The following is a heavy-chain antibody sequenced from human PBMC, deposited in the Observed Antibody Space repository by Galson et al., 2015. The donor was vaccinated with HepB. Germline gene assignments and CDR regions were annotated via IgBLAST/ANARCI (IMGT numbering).Heavy chain of an antibody. D-gene: IGHD3-16*01. V-gene: IGHV3-21*01. CDR2: ISSSSSYT. J-gene: IGHJ5*01. CDR3: VRENYANPDS. Sequence: SLRLSCAASGFTFKNYDMGWVRQAPGKGLEWVSSISSSSSYTYYADSVEGRFTISRDNAKNALYLQMNGLRAEDTAVYYCVRENYANPDSWGQGTLVTVSS. CDR1: GFTFKNYD.